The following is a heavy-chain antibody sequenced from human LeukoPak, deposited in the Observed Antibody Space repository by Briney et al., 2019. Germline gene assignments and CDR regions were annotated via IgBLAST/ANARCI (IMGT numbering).Heavy chain of an antibody. CDR1: GFTFSSYW. Sequence: GGSLRLSCVASGFTFSSYWMHWVRQAPGKGLVWVSRINSDGSSTSYADSVKGRFTISRDNAKNTLYLQMNSLRAEDTAVYYCAVLVRYYYYGMDVWGQGTTVTVSS. D-gene: IGHD2-15*01. J-gene: IGHJ6*02. V-gene: IGHV3-74*01. CDR2: INSDGSST. CDR3: AVLVRYYYYGMDV.